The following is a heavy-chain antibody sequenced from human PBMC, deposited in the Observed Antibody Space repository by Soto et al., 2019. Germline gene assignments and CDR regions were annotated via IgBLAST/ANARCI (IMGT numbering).Heavy chain of an antibody. V-gene: IGHV3-48*01. D-gene: IGHD3-3*01. J-gene: IGHJ6*03. CDR2: ISSSSSTI. CDR3: ARSGFYDFWSGYYRGYYYYYMDV. CDR1: GFTFSSYS. Sequence: GGSLRLSCAASGFTFSSYSMNWVRQAPGKGLEWVSYISSSSSTIYYADSVKGRFTISRDNAKNSLYLQMNSLRAEDTAVYYCARSGFYDFWSGYYRGYYYYYMDVWGKGTTVTVSS.